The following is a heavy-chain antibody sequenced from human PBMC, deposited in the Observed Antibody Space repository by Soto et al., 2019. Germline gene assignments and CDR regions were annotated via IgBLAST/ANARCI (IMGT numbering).Heavy chain of an antibody. CDR1: GYTFTGYA. CDR2: INAGNGNT. Sequence: ASVKVSCKASGYTFTGYAMHWVRQAPGQRLEWMGWINAGNGNTKYSQKFQGRVTITRDTSASTAYMELSSLRSEDTAVYYCARPGRGYCSSTSCWSLGFDPWGQGTLVTVSS. CDR3: ARPGRGYCSSTSCWSLGFDP. D-gene: IGHD2-2*01. V-gene: IGHV1-3*01. J-gene: IGHJ5*02.